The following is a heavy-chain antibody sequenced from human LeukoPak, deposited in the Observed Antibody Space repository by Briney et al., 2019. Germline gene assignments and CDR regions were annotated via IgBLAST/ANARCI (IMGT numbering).Heavy chain of an antibody. Sequence: SETLSLTCTVSGYSISSGYYWGWIRQPPGKGLEWIGSIYHSGITYYNPSLKSRVTISADTPKNQFSLKLSSVTAADTAVYYCARGDPVAVDTAMVNYWGQGTLVTVSS. J-gene: IGHJ4*02. V-gene: IGHV4-38-2*02. CDR1: GYSISSGYY. CDR3: ARGDPVAVDTAMVNY. D-gene: IGHD5-18*01. CDR2: IYHSGIT.